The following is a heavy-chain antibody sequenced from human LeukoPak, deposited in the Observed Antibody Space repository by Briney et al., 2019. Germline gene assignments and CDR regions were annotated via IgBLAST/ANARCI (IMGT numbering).Heavy chain of an antibody. CDR1: GFTFSDYY. CDR2: ISSSGSTI. J-gene: IGHJ3*02. V-gene: IGHV3-11*01. Sequence: GGSLRLSCAGSGFTFSDYYMSWIRQAPGKGLEWVSYISSSGSTIYYADSVKGRFTISRDNAKNSLYLQMNSLRAEDTAVYYCARDRDSGSYYNAFDIWGQGTMVTVSS. CDR3: ARDRDSGSYYNAFDI. D-gene: IGHD1-26*01.